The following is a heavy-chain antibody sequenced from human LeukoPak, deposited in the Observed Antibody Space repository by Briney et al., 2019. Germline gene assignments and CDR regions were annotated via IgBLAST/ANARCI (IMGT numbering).Heavy chain of an antibody. CDR2: FDPGDGET. CDR3: ATALRTWIQLWPLDY. D-gene: IGHD5-18*01. Sequence: ASVKVSCKVSGYTLTELSMHWVRQAPGKGLEWMGGFDPGDGETIYAQKFQGRVTMTEDTSTDTAYMELRSLRSEDTAVYYCATALRTWIQLWPLDYWGQGTLVTVSS. J-gene: IGHJ4*02. CDR1: GYTLTELS. V-gene: IGHV1-24*01.